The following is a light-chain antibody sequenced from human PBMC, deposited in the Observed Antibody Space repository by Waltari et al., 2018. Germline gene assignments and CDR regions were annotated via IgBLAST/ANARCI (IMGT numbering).Light chain of an antibody. J-gene: IGLJ3*02. V-gene: IGLV2-14*01. CDR3: SSYTTSSTWV. CDR1: SSDVGGHNH. Sequence: QSALTQPASVSGSPGQSTTIPCTGTSSDVGGHNHVCWYHQHPGQAPKLMIYEVSNRPSGVSNRFSGSKSGNTASLTISGLQAEDEADYYCSSYTTSSTWVFGGGTKLTVL. CDR2: EVS.